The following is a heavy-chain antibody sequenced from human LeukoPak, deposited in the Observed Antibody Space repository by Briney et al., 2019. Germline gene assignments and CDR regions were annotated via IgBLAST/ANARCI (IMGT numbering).Heavy chain of an antibody. D-gene: IGHD6-13*01. CDR1: GFTFSSYD. J-gene: IGHJ4*02. V-gene: IGHV3-23*01. Sequence: GGSLRLSCAASGFTFSSYDLSWVRQAPGKGLEWVSSISSSGGTNYYADSVKGRFTISRDNSRDTLYLQMNSLRAEDTAVYFCAKRLSASGATPSPYFDYWGQGTLVTVSS. CDR3: AKRLSASGATPSPYFDY. CDR2: ISSSGGTN.